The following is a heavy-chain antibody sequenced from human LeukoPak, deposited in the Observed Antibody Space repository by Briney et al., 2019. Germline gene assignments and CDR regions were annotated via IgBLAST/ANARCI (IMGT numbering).Heavy chain of an antibody. V-gene: IGHV3-11*01. CDR3: ARFWSGYSGLYYYGMDV. D-gene: IGHD3-3*01. CDR2: ISSSGSTI. J-gene: IGHJ6*02. CDR1: GFTFSDYY. Sequence: GGSLRLSWAASGFTFSDYYMSWIRQAPGKGLEWVSYISSSGSTIYYADSVKGRFTISRDNAKNSLYLQMNSLRAEDTAVYYFARFWSGYSGLYYYGMDVWGQGTTVTVSS.